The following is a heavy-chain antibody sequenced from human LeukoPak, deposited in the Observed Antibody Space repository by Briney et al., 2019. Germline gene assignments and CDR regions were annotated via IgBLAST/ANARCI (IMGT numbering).Heavy chain of an antibody. D-gene: IGHD2-2*02. CDR2: INHSGST. V-gene: IGHV4-34*01. CDR1: GGSFSGYY. Sequence: SETLSLTCAVYGGSFSGYYWSWIRQPPGKGLEWIGEINHSGSTNYNPSLKSRVTISVDTSKNQFSLKLSSVTAADTAVYYCARGQEAVGSIVVVPAAIAPVGYYFDYWGRGTLVTVSS. J-gene: IGHJ4*02. CDR3: ARGQEAVGSIVVVPAAIAPVGYYFDY.